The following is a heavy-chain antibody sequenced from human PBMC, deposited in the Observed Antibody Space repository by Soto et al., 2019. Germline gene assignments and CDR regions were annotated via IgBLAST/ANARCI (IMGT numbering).Heavy chain of an antibody. D-gene: IGHD2-2*01. CDR3: ARKHNSTSSDMDV. Sequence: PSQTLSLPCAISGDSVSSNRAAWDWIRQCPSRGLEWLGRTYYRSKWYYGYAASVKSRITIKADTSMNHSSLQWNSVTPEDTAVYYCARKHNSTSSDMDVWGQGTTVTVSS. J-gene: IGHJ6*02. V-gene: IGHV6-1*01. CDR1: GDSVSSNRAA. CDR2: TYYRSKWYY.